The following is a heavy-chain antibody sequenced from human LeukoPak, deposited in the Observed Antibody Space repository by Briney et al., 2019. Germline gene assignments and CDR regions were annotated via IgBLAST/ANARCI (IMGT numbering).Heavy chain of an antibody. CDR1: GYTFSTYA. Sequence: ASVKVSCKASGYTFSTYAMNWVRQAPGQGLEWMGWINTNTGNPTYAQGFTGRFVFSLDTSVSTAYLQISSLKAEDTAVYYCARVVGCGGDCYSGISDYWGQGTLVTVSS. CDR2: INTNTGNP. J-gene: IGHJ4*02. V-gene: IGHV7-4-1*02. D-gene: IGHD2-21*02. CDR3: ARVVGCGGDCYSGISDY.